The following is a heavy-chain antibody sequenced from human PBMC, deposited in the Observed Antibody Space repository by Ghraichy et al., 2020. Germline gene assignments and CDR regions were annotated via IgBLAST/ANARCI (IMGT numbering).Heavy chain of an antibody. CDR3: ARRGPHYGDYVDYYGMDV. D-gene: IGHD4-17*01. J-gene: IGHJ6*02. CDR1: GFTFSSYE. V-gene: IGHV3-48*03. Sequence: GGSLRLSCAASGFTFSSYEMNWVRQAPGKGLEWVSYISSSGSTIYYADSVKGRFTISRDNAKNSLYLQMNSLRAEDTAVYYCARRGPHYGDYVDYYGMDVWGQGTTVTVSS. CDR2: ISSSGSTI.